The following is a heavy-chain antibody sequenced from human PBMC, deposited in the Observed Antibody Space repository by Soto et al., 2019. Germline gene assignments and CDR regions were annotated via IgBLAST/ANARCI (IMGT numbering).Heavy chain of an antibody. D-gene: IGHD3-10*02. Sequence: QVQLVQSGAEVKKPGSSVKVSCKASGGTFSSYTISWVRQAPGQGLEWMGRIIPILGIANYAQKFQGRVTITADKSTSTAYLELSSLRSEDTAVYYCARAMFSENYRSKWFDPWGQGTLVTVSS. V-gene: IGHV1-69*02. CDR3: ARAMFSENYRSKWFDP. CDR1: GGTFSSYT. J-gene: IGHJ5*02. CDR2: IIPILGIA.